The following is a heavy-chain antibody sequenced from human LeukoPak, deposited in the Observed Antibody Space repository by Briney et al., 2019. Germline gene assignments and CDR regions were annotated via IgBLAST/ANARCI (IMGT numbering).Heavy chain of an antibody. D-gene: IGHD3-22*01. J-gene: IGHJ4*02. CDR1: GGSFSGYY. V-gene: IGHV4-34*01. CDR2: INHSGST. CDR3: ARLDYDSSGYYYYFDY. Sequence: SETLSLTCAVYGGSFSGYYWSWIRQPPGKGLEWIGEINHSGSTNYNPSLKSRVTISVDTSKIQFSLKLSSVTAADTAVYYCARLDYDSSGYYYYFDYWGQGTLVTVSS.